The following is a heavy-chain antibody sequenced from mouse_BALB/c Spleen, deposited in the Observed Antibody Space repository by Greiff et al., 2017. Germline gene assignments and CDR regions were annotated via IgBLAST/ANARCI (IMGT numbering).Heavy chain of an antibody. CDR2: INSNGGST. V-gene: IGHV5-6-2*01. CDR1: GFTFSSYY. J-gene: IGHJ4*01. CDR3: ARHRYDYAMDY. D-gene: IGHD2-14*01. Sequence: EVHLVESGGGLVKLGGSLKLSCAASGFTFSSYYMSWVRQTPEKRLELVAAINSNGGSTYYPDTVKGRFTISRDNAKNTLYLQMSSLKSEDTALYYCARHRYDYAMDYWGQGTSVTVSS.